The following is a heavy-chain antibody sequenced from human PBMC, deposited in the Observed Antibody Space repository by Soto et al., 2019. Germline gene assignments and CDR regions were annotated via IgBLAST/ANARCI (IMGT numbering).Heavy chain of an antibody. D-gene: IGHD1-26*01. J-gene: IGHJ5*02. CDR2: IYTSGST. CDR1: GASINSYY. CDR3: ARGIYSKVGATIWFDP. Sequence: ETLSLTCPVSGASINSYYWSWIRQPSGKGLEWIGRIYTSGSTNYNPSLKSLVTMSVDTSKNRFSLKLSSVTAADTAVYYCARGIYSKVGATIWFDPWGQGTLVTVYS. V-gene: IGHV4-4*07.